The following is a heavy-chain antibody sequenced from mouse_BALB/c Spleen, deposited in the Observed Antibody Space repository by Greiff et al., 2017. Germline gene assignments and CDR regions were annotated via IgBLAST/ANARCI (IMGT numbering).Heavy chain of an antibody. CDR2: IRNKANGYTT. CDR3: ARVLYYYGSSLDY. V-gene: IGHV7-3*02. Sequence: EVKLQESGGGLVQPGGSLRLSCATSGFTFTDYYMSWVRQPPGKALEWLGFIRNKANGYTTEYSASVKGRFTISRDNSQSILYLQMNTLRAEDSATYYCARVLYYYGSSLDYWGQGTTLTVSS. J-gene: IGHJ2*01. D-gene: IGHD1-1*01. CDR1: GFTFTDYY.